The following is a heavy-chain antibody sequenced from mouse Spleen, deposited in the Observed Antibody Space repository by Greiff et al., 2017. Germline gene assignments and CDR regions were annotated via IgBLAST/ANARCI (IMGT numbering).Heavy chain of an antibody. J-gene: IGHJ4*01. CDR1: GFTFSSYT. D-gene: IGHD2-2*01. CDR3: ARKEGYYDAMDY. Sequence: EVKLVESGGGLVKPGGSLKLSCAASGFTFSSYTMSWVRQTPAKRLEWVATISSGGGNTYYPDSVKGRFTISRDNARNTLYLQMSSLRSEDTAMYYCARKEGYYDAMDYWGQGTSVTVSS. V-gene: IGHV5-9*04. CDR2: ISSGGGNT.